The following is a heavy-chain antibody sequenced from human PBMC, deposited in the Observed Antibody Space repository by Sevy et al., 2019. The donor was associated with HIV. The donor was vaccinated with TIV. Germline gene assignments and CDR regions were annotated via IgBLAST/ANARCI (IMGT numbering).Heavy chain of an antibody. CDR3: GRVDYYVSGSYFFDS. V-gene: IGHV3-21*01. Sequence: GGSLRLSCAASAFTLSRYSMNWVRQAPGKGLEWVSSISSSSNYIYYADSVKGRFTISRDNAKNSLYLQMTSLRAEDTAVYYCGRVDYYVSGSYFFDSWGQGTLVTVSS. CDR1: AFTLSRYS. CDR2: ISSSSNYI. D-gene: IGHD3-22*01. J-gene: IGHJ4*02.